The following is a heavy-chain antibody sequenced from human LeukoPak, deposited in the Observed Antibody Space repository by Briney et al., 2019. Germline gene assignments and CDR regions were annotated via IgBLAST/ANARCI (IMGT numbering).Heavy chain of an antibody. D-gene: IGHD4-17*01. J-gene: IGHJ6*02. CDR3: ARVGIGDYVMADYYYYYYGMDV. CDR1: GGSISSYY. V-gene: IGHV4-59*01. CDR2: IYYSGST. Sequence: SETLSLTCTVSGGSISSYYWSWIRQPPGKGLEWIGYIYYSGSTNYNPSLKSRVTISVDTSKNQFSLKLSSVTAADTAVYYCARVGIGDYVMADYYYYYYGMDVWGQGTTVTVSS.